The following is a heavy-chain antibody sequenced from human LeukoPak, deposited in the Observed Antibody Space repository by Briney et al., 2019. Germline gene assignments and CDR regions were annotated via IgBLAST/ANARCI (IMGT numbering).Heavy chain of an antibody. CDR1: GYTFTGYY. Sequence: ASVKVSCKASGYTFTGYYMHWVRQAPGQGLEWMGWINPNSGGTNYAQKFQGRVTMTGDTSISTAYMELSRLRSDDTAVYYCTRDRRAMDPFDYWGQGTLVTVSS. V-gene: IGHV1-2*02. J-gene: IGHJ4*02. CDR3: TRDRRAMDPFDY. D-gene: IGHD5-18*01. CDR2: INPNSGGT.